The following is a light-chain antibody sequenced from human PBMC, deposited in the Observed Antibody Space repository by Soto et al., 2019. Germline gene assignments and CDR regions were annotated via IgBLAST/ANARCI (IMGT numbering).Light chain of an antibody. CDR2: GAS. J-gene: IGKJ4*01. CDR3: HQYGSTPLT. Sequence: EIVLTQSPGTLSLSPGERATLSCRASQSVSNNYLAWYQQKPGQAPRLLISGASSRATGIADRINGSGSWTDFTLTTSRLEPEDFAVYYCHQYGSTPLTFGGGTKVEIK. CDR1: QSVSNNY. V-gene: IGKV3-20*01.